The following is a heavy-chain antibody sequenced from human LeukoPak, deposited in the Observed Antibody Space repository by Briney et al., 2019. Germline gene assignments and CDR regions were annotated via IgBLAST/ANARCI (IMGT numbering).Heavy chain of an antibody. CDR2: IDGSGHTT. J-gene: IGHJ5*02. CDR1: GFTFTSHV. CDR3: ARESIRSGSLKWFDP. D-gene: IGHD3-3*01. V-gene: IGHV3-23*01. Sequence: GGSLRLSCAASGFTFTSHVMSWVRQTPGKELEWVSAIDGSGHTTYYADSVRGRFIISRDNSKKMLYPQMNSLRAEDTATYYCARESIRSGSLKWFDPWGQGTLVTVSS.